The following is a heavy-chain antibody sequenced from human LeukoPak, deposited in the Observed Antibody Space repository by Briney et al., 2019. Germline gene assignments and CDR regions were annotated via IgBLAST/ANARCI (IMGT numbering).Heavy chain of an antibody. D-gene: IGHD6-19*01. J-gene: IGHJ4*02. CDR3: ARGRIAVAGTSWVYHHYFGY. CDR2: INHSGST. V-gene: IGHV4-34*01. CDR1: GGSFRGYH. Sequence: SETLALNCAVFGGSFRGYHWSWIRQPPGKGLEWIGEINHSGSTNYNPSLKSRVTISVDTSKNQFSLKLSSVTAADTAVYYCARGRIAVAGTSWVYHHYFGYWGQGTLVTVSS.